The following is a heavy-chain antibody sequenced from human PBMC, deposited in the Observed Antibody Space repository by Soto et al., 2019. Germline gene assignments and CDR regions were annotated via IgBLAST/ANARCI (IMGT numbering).Heavy chain of an antibody. CDR2: ISAYNGNT. CDR1: GYTFTSYG. V-gene: IGHV1-18*04. CDR3: ARLLDFYSGYDERWFDP. Sequence: ASVKVSCKASGYTFTSYGISWVRQAPGQGLEWMGWISAYNGNTNYAQKLQGRVTMTTDTSTSTAYMELRSLRSDDTAVYYCARLLDFYSGYDERWFDPWGQGTLVTVS. D-gene: IGHD5-12*01. J-gene: IGHJ5*02.